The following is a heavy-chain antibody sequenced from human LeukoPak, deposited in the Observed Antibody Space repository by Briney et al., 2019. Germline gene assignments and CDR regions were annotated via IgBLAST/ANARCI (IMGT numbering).Heavy chain of an antibody. Sequence: PGGSLRLSCAASEFSVGSNYMTWVRQAPGKGLEWVSSISISSNYKYYPDSLKGRFTISRDNAKNTLYLQMNSLRAEDTAVYYCARAYRYSYGYYFDYWGQGTLVTVSS. CDR3: ARAYRYSYGYYFDY. CDR1: EFSVGSNY. V-gene: IGHV3-21*01. J-gene: IGHJ4*02. D-gene: IGHD5-18*01. CDR2: ISISSNYK.